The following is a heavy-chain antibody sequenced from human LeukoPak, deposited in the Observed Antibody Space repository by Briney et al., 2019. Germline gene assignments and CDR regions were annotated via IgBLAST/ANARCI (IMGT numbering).Heavy chain of an antibody. Sequence: GGSLRLSCAASGFTFSDHAMSWVRQAPGEGLEWGSAIRGTGTTTFYAASVKGRFTISRDNSKNTADLQMNSLRVEDTAVYYCAKVSWLGTLPSYHFDSWGQGTQVTVSS. D-gene: IGHD6-19*01. CDR3: AKVSWLGTLPSYHFDS. V-gene: IGHV3-23*01. J-gene: IGHJ4*02. CDR1: GFTFSDHA. CDR2: IRGTGTTT.